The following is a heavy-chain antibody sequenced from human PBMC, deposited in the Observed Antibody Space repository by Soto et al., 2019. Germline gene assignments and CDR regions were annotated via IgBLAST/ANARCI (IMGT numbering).Heavy chain of an antibody. CDR2: ISSSGHYT. Sequence: QVQLVESGGGLVKPGGSLRLSCAASGFTFGDYYMSWIRQAPGKGLEWVSYISSSGHYTDYADSVKGRFTISRDNAKNSLSLQLNSLRPEDTAVYYCARGNFGLGYCSGTSCYNYYYSMDVWGQGTTVSVSS. J-gene: IGHJ6*02. CDR1: GFTFGDYY. D-gene: IGHD2-2*02. CDR3: ARGNFGLGYCSGTSCYNYYYSMDV. V-gene: IGHV3-11*05.